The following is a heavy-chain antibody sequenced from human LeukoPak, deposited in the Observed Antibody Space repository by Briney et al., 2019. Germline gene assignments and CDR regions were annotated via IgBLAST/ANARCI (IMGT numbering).Heavy chain of an antibody. CDR3: AKLLSSSLPFDY. D-gene: IGHD6-6*01. CDR2: ISYDGSNK. V-gene: IGHV3-30*18. Sequence: PGGSLRLSCAASGFTLSSYGMHWVRQAPGKGLEWVAVISYDGSNKYYADSVKGRFTISRDNSKNTLYLQMNSLRAEDTAVYYCAKLLSSSLPFDYWGQGTLVTVSS. J-gene: IGHJ4*02. CDR1: GFTLSSYG.